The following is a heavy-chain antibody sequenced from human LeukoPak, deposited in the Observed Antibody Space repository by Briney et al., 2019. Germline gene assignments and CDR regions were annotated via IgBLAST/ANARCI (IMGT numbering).Heavy chain of an antibody. Sequence: GGSLSLSCAASGFTFSSYGMHWVRQAPGKGLEWVAVIWYDGSNKYYADSVKGRFTISRDNSKNTLYLQMNSLRAEDTAVYYCARDMEITFGGVIVPGYWGQGTLVTVSS. CDR1: GFTFSSYG. V-gene: IGHV3-33*01. CDR2: IWYDGSNK. J-gene: IGHJ4*02. D-gene: IGHD3-16*02. CDR3: ARDMEITFGGVIVPGY.